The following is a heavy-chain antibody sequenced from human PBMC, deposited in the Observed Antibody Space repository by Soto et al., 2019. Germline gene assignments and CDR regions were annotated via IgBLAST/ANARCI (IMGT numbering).Heavy chain of an antibody. J-gene: IGHJ6*02. CDR2: INHSGST. CDR3: ARGTRSRSTYYDFWSGYAAANYYYYGMDV. Sequence: KTSETLSLTCAVYGGSFSGYYWSWIRQPPGKGLEWIGEINHSGSTNYNPSLKSRVTISVDTSKNQFSLKLSSVTAADTAVYYCARGTRSRSTYYDFWSGYAAANYYYYGMDVWGQGTTVTVSS. V-gene: IGHV4-34*01. CDR1: GGSFSGYY. D-gene: IGHD3-3*01.